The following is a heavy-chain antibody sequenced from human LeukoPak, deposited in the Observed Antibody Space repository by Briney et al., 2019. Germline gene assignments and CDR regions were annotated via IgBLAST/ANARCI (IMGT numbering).Heavy chain of an antibody. CDR1: GGSISSYY. D-gene: IGHD3-22*01. CDR3: ARAPSYYDFRDAFDI. V-gene: IGHV4-59*01. CDR2: IYYSGST. Sequence: SETLSLTCTVSGGSISSYYWSWIRQPPGKGLEWIGYIYYSGSTNYNPSLKSRVTISVDTSKNQFSLKLSSVTAADTAVYYCARAPSYYDFRDAFDIWGQGTMVTVSS. J-gene: IGHJ3*02.